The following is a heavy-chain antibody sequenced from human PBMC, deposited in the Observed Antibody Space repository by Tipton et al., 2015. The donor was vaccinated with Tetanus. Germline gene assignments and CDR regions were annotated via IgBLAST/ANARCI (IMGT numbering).Heavy chain of an antibody. CDR1: GGSISSSNW. CDR2: IYHSGST. Sequence: TLSLTCAVSGGSISSSNWWSWVRQPPGKGLEWIGEIYHSGSTNYNPSLKSRVTISVDKSKNRFSLKLSSVTAADTAVYYCAREYSSGWYNGGNWFDPWGQGTLVTVSS. J-gene: IGHJ5*02. V-gene: IGHV4-4*02. D-gene: IGHD6-19*01. CDR3: AREYSSGWYNGGNWFDP.